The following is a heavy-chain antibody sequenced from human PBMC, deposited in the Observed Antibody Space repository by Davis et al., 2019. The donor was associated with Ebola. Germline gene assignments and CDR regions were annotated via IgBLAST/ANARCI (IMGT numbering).Heavy chain of an antibody. J-gene: IGHJ4*02. CDR1: GGTFSSYA. CDR2: IIPIFGTA. V-gene: IGHV1-69*13. CDR3: ARGQFGITIFGVALYYFDY. Sequence: SVKVSCKASGGTFSSYAISWVRQAPGQGLEWMGGIIPIFGTANYAQKFQGRVTITADESTSTAYMELSSLRSEDTAVYYCARGQFGITIFGVALYYFDYWGQGTLVTVSS. D-gene: IGHD3-3*01.